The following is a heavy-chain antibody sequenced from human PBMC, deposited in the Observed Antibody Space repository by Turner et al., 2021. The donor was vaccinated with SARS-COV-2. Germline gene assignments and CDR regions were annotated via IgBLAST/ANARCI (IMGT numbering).Heavy chain of an antibody. Sequence: EVQLVESGGDLVKPGGSLRLSFAASGFTFANAWMSWVRQAPGKGLEWVGHIASNTDGGATYYAAPVKGRFTNSRDESKTTLFLQMTSLKAEDTAVYYCVGAFLGNWGQGTLVTVSS. J-gene: IGHJ4*02. CDR2: IASNTDGGAT. D-gene: IGHD3-16*01. CDR1: GFTFANAW. V-gene: IGHV3-15*04. CDR3: VGAFLGN.